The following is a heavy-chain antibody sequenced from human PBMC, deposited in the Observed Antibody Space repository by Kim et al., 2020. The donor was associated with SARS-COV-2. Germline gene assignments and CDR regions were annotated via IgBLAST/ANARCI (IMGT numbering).Heavy chain of an antibody. Sequence: TRYSPSLQGQVTISADKSISTAYLQWSSLKASDTAMYYCARHAAMVRGDYWGQGTLVTVSS. CDR2: T. J-gene: IGHJ4*02. D-gene: IGHD3-10*01. V-gene: IGHV5-51*01. CDR3: ARHAAMVRGDY.